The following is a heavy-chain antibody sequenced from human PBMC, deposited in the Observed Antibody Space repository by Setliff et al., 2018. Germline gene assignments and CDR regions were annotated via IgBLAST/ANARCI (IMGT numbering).Heavy chain of an antibody. Sequence: GGSLRLSCTASGLSYINDWVSWVRQAPGKGLEWVSYIKSTNSLTDYADSVKGRFTTSRDNAKNSLSLQMNGLRPEDTAVYYCARPRESGDYYHYMDVWGKGTTVTVSS. CDR3: ARPRESGDYYHYMDV. CDR1: GLSYINDW. J-gene: IGHJ6*03. CDR2: IKSTNSLT. D-gene: IGHD2-15*01. V-gene: IGHV3-11*03.